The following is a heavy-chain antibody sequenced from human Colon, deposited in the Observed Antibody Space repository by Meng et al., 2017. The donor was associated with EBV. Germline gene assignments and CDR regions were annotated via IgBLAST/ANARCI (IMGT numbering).Heavy chain of an antibody. CDR3: ARVGQWLPIDY. J-gene: IGHJ4*02. V-gene: IGHV4-31*03. Sequence: QVQLQESGPGLVKPSQTXSLTCTVSGGSVSSGGYYWTWIRQHPGKGLEWFGHIYYSGSTFYNPSLKRRVIISIDTSKNQFSLRLSSVTAADTAVYYSARVGQWLPIDYWGQGTLVTVSS. D-gene: IGHD6-19*01. CDR1: GGSVSSGGYY. CDR2: IYYSGST.